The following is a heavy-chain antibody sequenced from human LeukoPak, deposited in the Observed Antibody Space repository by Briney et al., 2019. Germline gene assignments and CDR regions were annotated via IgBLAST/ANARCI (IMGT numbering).Heavy chain of an antibody. V-gene: IGHV3-21*01. D-gene: IGHD2-2*01. CDR3: ARDRCSSISCFALDY. Sequence: GGSLRLSCAASEFTFSSYSMNWVRQAPGKGLEWVSSISSSSSYIYYADSVKGRFTISRDNAKNSLYLQMNSLRAEDTAVCYCARDRCSSISCFALDYWGQGTLVTVSS. CDR2: ISSSSSYI. J-gene: IGHJ4*02. CDR1: EFTFSSYS.